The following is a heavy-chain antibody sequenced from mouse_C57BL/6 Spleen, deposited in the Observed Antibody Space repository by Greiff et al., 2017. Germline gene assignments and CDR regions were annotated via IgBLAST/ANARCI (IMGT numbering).Heavy chain of an antibody. CDR2: ISDGGSYA. Sequence: EVKLVESGGGLVKPGGSLKLSCAASGFTFSSYAMSWVRQTPEKRLEWVATISDGGSYAYYPATVKGRFTISRDNGKNNPYQETGHLKSEDTAMYYCARDGGSYSFDYWGQGTTRTVSS. V-gene: IGHV5-4*01. CDR1: GFTFSSYA. J-gene: IGHJ2*01. CDR3: ARDGGSYSFDY.